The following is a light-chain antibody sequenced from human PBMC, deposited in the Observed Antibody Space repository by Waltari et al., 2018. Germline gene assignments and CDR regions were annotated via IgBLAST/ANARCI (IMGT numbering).Light chain of an antibody. CDR1: SSDVGASNY. J-gene: IGLJ3*02. V-gene: IGLV2-8*01. Sequence: QSGLTQPPSASGSPGQSVTISCTGSSSDVGASNYVTWYQQHPGKAPKLIINELSKRPSGVPDRLSGPKSGNPASLTVSRLQAEDEAEYHCSAYGGRDNPWVFGGGTKLTVL. CDR2: ELS. CDR3: SAYGGRDNPWV.